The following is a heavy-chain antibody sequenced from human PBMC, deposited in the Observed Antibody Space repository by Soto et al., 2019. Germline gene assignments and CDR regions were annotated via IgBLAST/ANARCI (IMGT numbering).Heavy chain of an antibody. Sequence: QVQLQESGPRLVRPSETLSLTCTVSGGSISRYFWSWIRQSPGKGLEWIGYIFYTGSTTYNPSLKSRVTISIDTSKNQFSLKLSSLTAADTAVYYCAHFSDLEWFDPWGQGTLVTVSS. D-gene: IGHD2-21*01. CDR3: AHFSDLEWFDP. V-gene: IGHV4-59*01. J-gene: IGHJ5*02. CDR2: IFYTGST. CDR1: GGSISRYF.